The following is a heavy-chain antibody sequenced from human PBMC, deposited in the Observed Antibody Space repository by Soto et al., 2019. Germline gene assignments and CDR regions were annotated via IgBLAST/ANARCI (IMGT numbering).Heavy chain of an antibody. CDR3: ARDRSTIYGVVTPIDY. Sequence: GSLRLSCAVPGFTFSPYSMNWVRQAPGKGLEWISYISSGGDTIYYADSVRGRFTVSRDNTKNSLYLQMDSLRDEDTAVYYCARDRSTIYGVVTPIDYWGQGTLVTVSS. J-gene: IGHJ4*02. D-gene: IGHD3-3*01. CDR2: ISSGGDTI. CDR1: GFTFSPYS. V-gene: IGHV3-48*02.